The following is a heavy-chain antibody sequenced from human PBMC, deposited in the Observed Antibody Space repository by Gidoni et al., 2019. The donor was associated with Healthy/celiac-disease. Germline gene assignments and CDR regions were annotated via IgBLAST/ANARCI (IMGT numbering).Heavy chain of an antibody. V-gene: IGHV3-33*01. D-gene: IGHD3-10*01. CDR3: ARALWGSDAFDI. Sequence: QVQLVESGGGVVQPGRSLRLSCAASGFTFSSYGMHWVRQEPGKGLEWVAVIWYDGSNKYYADSVKGRFTISRDNSKNTLYLQMNSLRAEDTAVYYCARALWGSDAFDIWGQGTMVTVSS. CDR1: GFTFSSYG. J-gene: IGHJ3*02. CDR2: IWYDGSNK.